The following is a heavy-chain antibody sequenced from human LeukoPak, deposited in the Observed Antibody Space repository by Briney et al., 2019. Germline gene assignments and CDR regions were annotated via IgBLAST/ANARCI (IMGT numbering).Heavy chain of an antibody. V-gene: IGHV3-23*01. CDR1: GFTFSSYA. CDR3: AKDSAAYVGDSVVIDY. J-gene: IGHJ4*02. Sequence: PGGSLRLSCAASGFTFSSYAMSWVRQAPGKGLEWVSAISGSGGSTYYADSVKGRFTISRDNSKNTLYLQMNSLRAEDTAVYYCAKDSAAYVGDSVVIDYWGQGALVTVSS. CDR2: ISGSGGST. D-gene: IGHD3-16*01.